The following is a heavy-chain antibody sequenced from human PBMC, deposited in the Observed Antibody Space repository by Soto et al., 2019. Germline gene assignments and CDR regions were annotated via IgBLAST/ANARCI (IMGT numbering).Heavy chain of an antibody. D-gene: IGHD6-19*01. V-gene: IGHV3-11*06. Sequence: GGSLRLSCAASGFNFSDHYMNWIRQAPGKGLEWVSYISGSSRYTNFADSVKGRFTISRDNAKNSLYLQMNSLRAEDTAVYYCARHTSGWHYYDYWGQGTPVTVSS. CDR1: GFNFSDHY. J-gene: IGHJ4*02. CDR3: ARHTSGWHYYDY. CDR2: ISGSSRYT.